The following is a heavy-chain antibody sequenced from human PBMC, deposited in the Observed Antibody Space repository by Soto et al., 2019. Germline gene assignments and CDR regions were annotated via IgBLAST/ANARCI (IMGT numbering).Heavy chain of an antibody. CDR1: GFTFSSYA. V-gene: IGHV3-30-3*01. D-gene: IGHD2-15*01. CDR2: ISYDGSNK. Sequence: PGGSLRLSCAASGFTFSSYAMHWVRQAPGKGLEWVAVISYDGSNKYYADSVKGRFTITRDNSKNTLYLQMNSLRAEDTAVYYCARTDCSGDSCYIPAYWGQGTLVTVSS. CDR3: ARTDCSGDSCYIPAY. J-gene: IGHJ4*02.